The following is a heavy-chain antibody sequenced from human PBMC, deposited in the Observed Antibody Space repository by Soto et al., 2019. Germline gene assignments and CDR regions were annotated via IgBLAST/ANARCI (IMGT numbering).Heavy chain of an antibody. CDR2: IYYSGST. CDR3: ARDFFYGSVNI. J-gene: IGHJ4*02. D-gene: IGHD3-10*01. Sequence: SETLSLTCTVSGGSISNGDYYWSWIRQPPGKGLEWIGYIYYSGSTYYNPSLKSRVTISVDTSKNQFSLKLRSVTAADTAMYYCARDFFYGSVNIWGQGTLVTVSS. CDR1: GGSISNGDYY. V-gene: IGHV4-30-4*01.